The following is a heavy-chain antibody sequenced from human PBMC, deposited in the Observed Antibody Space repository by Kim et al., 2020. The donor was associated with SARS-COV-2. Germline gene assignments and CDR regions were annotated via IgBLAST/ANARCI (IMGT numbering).Heavy chain of an antibody. Sequence: SGVRTYYADSVSGRFTISRDNSKNSVYLQKNNLRADDTAVYYCARTSSAWGQGTLVTVSS. J-gene: IGHJ5*02. D-gene: IGHD6-19*01. CDR3: ARTSSA. CDR2: SGVRT. V-gene: IGHV3-66*01.